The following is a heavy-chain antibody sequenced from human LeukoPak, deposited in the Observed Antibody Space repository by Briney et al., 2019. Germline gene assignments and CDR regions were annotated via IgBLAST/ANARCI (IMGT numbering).Heavy chain of an antibody. CDR2: INRSGST. CDR1: GGSFSGYY. D-gene: IGHD2-8*02. Sequence: SETLSLTCAVYGGSFSGYYWSWIRQPPGKGLEWIGEINRSGSTNYNPSLKSRVTISVDTSKNQFSLKLSSVTAADTAVYYCARDPRYCTGGVCSSDAFDIWGQGTMVTVSS. CDR3: ARDPRYCTGGVCSSDAFDI. V-gene: IGHV4-34*01. J-gene: IGHJ3*02.